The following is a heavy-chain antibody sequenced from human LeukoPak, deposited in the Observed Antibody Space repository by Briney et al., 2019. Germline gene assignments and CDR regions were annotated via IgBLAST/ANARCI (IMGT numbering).Heavy chain of an antibody. D-gene: IGHD6-19*01. V-gene: IGHV3-23*01. CDR3: ARDGDQGAGSGWYFYFDY. J-gene: IGHJ4*02. CDR2: ISGSGGST. CDR1: GFTFSSYA. Sequence: GGSLRLSCAASGFTFSSYAMSWVRQAPGKGLEWVSAISGSGGSTYYADSVKGRFTISRDNSKNTLYLQMNSLRAEDTAVYYCARDGDQGAGSGWYFYFDYWGQGTLVTVSS.